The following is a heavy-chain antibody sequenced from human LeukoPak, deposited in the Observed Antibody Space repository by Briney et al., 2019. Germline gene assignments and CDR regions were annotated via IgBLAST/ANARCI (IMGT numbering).Heavy chain of an antibody. Sequence: SETLSLTCTVSGGSISSSSYYWGWIRQPPGKGLEWIGSIYYSGSTYYNPSLKSRVTISVDTSKNQFSLKLSSVTAADTAVYYCARVGSSSWYSLDYWGQGTLVTVSS. V-gene: IGHV4-39*07. J-gene: IGHJ4*02. CDR3: ARVGSSSWYSLDY. CDR2: IYYSGST. D-gene: IGHD6-13*01. CDR1: GGSISSSSYY.